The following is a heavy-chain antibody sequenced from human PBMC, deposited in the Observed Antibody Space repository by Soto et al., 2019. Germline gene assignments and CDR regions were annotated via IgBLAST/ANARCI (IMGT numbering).Heavy chain of an antibody. Sequence: QVQLVESGGGVVQPGRSLRLSCAASGFTFSSYAMHWVRQAPGKGLEWVAVISYDGSNKYYADSVKGRFTISRDNSKNTLYLQMNSLRAEDPAVYYCARVPRFGYSLRRDNEYFQHWGQGTLVTVSS. J-gene: IGHJ1*01. CDR1: GFTFSSYA. CDR2: ISYDGSNK. D-gene: IGHD6-13*01. CDR3: ARVPRFGYSLRRDNEYFQH. V-gene: IGHV3-30-3*01.